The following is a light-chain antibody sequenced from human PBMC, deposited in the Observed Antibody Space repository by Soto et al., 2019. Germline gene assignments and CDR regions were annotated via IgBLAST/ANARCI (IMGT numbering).Light chain of an antibody. CDR2: GAS. Sequence: RVTLSILTSQSFSSSSLAWYQQKPGQAPRLLIYGASTRATGIPARFSGSGSGTEFTLTISSLQSEDFAVYYCQQYNNWPLITFGQGTRLEIK. J-gene: IGKJ5*01. CDR1: QSFSSS. V-gene: IGKV3-15*01. CDR3: QQYNNWPLIT.